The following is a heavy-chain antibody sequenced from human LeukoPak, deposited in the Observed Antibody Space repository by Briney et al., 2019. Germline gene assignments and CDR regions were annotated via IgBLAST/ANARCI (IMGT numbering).Heavy chain of an antibody. CDR3: VSQEVVPR. D-gene: IGHD2-15*01. Sequence: GGSLRLSCAASGFSFTNYWMSWVRQAPGKGLEWVANVKEDGTTKQYVDSVEGRFTISRDNAKNSLYLQMDSLRAEDTAVYYCVSQEVVPRWGQGTLVSVSS. CDR1: GFSFTNYW. J-gene: IGHJ4*02. V-gene: IGHV3-7*01. CDR2: VKEDGTTK.